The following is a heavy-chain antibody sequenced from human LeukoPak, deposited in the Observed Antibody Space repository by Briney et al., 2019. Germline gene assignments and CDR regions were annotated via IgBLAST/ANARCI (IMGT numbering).Heavy chain of an antibody. CDR3: AREEVPHGFDI. CDR1: GGSISSYY. J-gene: IGHJ3*02. Sequence: SETLSLTCTVSGGSISSYYWSWIRQPPGEGLEWIGYIYYSGSTNYNPSLKSRVTISVDTSKNQFSLKLSSVTAADTAVYYCAREEVPHGFDIWGQGTMVTVSS. V-gene: IGHV4-59*01. CDR2: IYYSGST.